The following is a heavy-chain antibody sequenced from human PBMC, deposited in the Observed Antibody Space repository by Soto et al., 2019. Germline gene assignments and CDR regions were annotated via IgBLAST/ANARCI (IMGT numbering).Heavy chain of an antibody. CDR3: AKDKGGYGYGHYYYYGMDV. Sequence: EVQLLESGGGLVQPGGSLRLSCAASGFTFSSYAMSWVRQAPGKGLEWVSAISGSGGSTYYADSVKGRFTISRDNSKNTLYLQMNSLRAEDTAVYYCAKDKGGYGYGHYYYYGMDVWGQGTTVTVSS. D-gene: IGHD5-18*01. CDR1: GFTFSSYA. J-gene: IGHJ6*02. V-gene: IGHV3-23*01. CDR2: ISGSGGST.